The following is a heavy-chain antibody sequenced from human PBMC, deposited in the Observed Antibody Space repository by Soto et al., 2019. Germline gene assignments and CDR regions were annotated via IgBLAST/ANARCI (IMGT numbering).Heavy chain of an antibody. CDR3: AKDKEWDLLHPYYYYGMDV. J-gene: IGHJ6*02. CDR1: GFTFSSYC. D-gene: IGHD1-26*01. Sequence: GGSLRLSCAASGFTFSSYCMHWVRQAPGKGLEWVAVISYDGSNKYYADSVKGRFTISRDNSKNTLYLQMNSLRAEDTAVYYCAKDKEWDLLHPYYYYGMDVWGQGTTVTVSS. CDR2: ISYDGSNK. V-gene: IGHV3-30*18.